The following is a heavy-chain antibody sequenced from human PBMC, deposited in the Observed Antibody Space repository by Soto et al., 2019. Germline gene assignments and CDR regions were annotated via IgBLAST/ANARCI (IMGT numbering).Heavy chain of an antibody. D-gene: IGHD6-19*01. CDR2: IYSSGST. Sequence: SETLSLTCTVSGGSISSYYWSWIRQPPGKGLEWIGYIYSSGSTTYNPSLESRVTISEDTSKNQLSLWLSSVTPADTAVYYCARESRHSSGWFFEYWGQGTLVTVSS. V-gene: IGHV4-59*01. J-gene: IGHJ4*02. CDR3: ARESRHSSGWFFEY. CDR1: GGSISSYY.